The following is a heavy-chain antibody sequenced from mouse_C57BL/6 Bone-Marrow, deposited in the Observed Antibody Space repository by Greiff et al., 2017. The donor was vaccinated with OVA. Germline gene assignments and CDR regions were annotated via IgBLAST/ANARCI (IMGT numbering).Heavy chain of an antibody. Sequence: VQLQESGPGLVQPSQSLSITCTVSGFSLTSYGVHWVRQSPGKGLEWLGVIWSGGSTDYNAAFISRLSISKDNSKSQVFFKMNSLQADDTAIYYCASRITTVVAPYAMDYWGQGTSVTVSS. CDR2: IWSGGST. D-gene: IGHD1-1*01. J-gene: IGHJ4*01. CDR1: GFSLTSYG. CDR3: ASRITTVVAPYAMDY. V-gene: IGHV2-2*01.